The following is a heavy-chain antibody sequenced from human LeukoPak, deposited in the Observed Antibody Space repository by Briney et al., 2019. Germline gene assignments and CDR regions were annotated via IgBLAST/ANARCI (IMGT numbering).Heavy chain of an antibody. Sequence: GGPLRLSCEASGFPFSDYSMNWVRQAPGKGLEWISYVGIDSGNTYYADSVKGRFTISADKAKNSLVLQMNSLRVEDTAVYYCARDYKYAFDNWGQGTLVTVSS. D-gene: IGHD5-24*01. CDR2: VGIDSGNT. V-gene: IGHV3-48*01. CDR1: GFPFSDYS. J-gene: IGHJ4*02. CDR3: ARDYKYAFDN.